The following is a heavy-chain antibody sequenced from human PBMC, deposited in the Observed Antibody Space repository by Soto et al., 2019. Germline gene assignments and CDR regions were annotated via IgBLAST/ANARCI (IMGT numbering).Heavy chain of an antibody. D-gene: IGHD6-6*01. CDR2: VSANNGFT. CDR1: GYTFTNFA. Sequence: GASVKVSCKTSGYTFTNFALSWVRQAPGQGLEWIGFVSANNGFTHFAQKFQGRVSVKTDTSTSTVYLDLRSLSSDDTAVYYCARGGAARHLDSWRQGTPVTVSS. J-gene: IGHJ5*01. CDR3: ARGGAARHLDS. V-gene: IGHV1-18*01.